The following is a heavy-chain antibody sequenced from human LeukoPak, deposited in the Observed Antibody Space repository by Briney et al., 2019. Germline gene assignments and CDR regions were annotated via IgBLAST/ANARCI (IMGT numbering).Heavy chain of an antibody. Sequence: GGSLRLSCAASGFTFSSYSMSWVRQAPGKGLEWVSSISSSSSYIYYADSVKGRFTISRDNAKNSLYLQMNSLRAEDTAVYYCARDGAHYYERSGFDYWGQGTLVTVSS. CDR1: GFTFSSYS. D-gene: IGHD3-22*01. CDR3: ARDGAHYYERSGFDY. CDR2: ISSSSSYI. J-gene: IGHJ4*02. V-gene: IGHV3-21*01.